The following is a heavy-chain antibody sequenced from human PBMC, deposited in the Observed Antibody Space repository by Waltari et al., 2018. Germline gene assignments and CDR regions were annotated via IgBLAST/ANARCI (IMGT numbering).Heavy chain of an antibody. CDR2: INAGNGNT. V-gene: IGHV1-3*01. J-gene: IGHJ4*02. D-gene: IGHD4-17*01. Sequence: QVQLVQSGAEVKKPGASVKVSCKASGYTFTSYAMHWVRQAPGQRLEWMGWINAGNGNTKYSQKFQGRVTITRDTSASTAYMELSSLRSEDTAVYYCARDATVTTSAFDYWGQGTLVTVPS. CDR3: ARDATVTTSAFDY. CDR1: GYTFTSYA.